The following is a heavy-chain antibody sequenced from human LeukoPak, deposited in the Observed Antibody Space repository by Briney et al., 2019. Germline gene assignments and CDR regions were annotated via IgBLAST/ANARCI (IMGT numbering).Heavy chain of an antibody. J-gene: IGHJ6*02. CDR1: GGSFSGYY. V-gene: IGHV4-34*01. D-gene: IGHD1-26*01. Sequence: SETLSLTCAVYGGSFSGYYWSWIRQPPGKGLEWIGEINHSGSTNYNPSLKSRVTISVDTSKNQFSLKLSSVTAADTAVYYCARDSARAHYYYYYGMDVWGQGTTVTVSS. CDR3: ARDSARAHYYYYYGMDV. CDR2: INHSGST.